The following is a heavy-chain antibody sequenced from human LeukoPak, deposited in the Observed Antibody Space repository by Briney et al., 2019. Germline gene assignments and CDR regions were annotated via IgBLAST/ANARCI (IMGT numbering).Heavy chain of an antibody. J-gene: IGHJ6*03. V-gene: IGHV4-34*01. CDR2: INHSGST. CDR3: ARRVRGNYYYYYYMDV. D-gene: IGHD3-10*01. CDR1: GGSFSGYY. Sequence: SETLSLTCAVYGGSFSGYYWSWIRQPPGKGLEWIGEINHSGSTNYNPSLKSRVTISVDTSKNQFSLKLSSVTAADTAVYYCARRVRGNYYYYYYMDVWGKGTTVTISS.